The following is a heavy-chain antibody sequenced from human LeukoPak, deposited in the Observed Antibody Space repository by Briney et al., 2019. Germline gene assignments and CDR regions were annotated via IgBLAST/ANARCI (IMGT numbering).Heavy chain of an antibody. V-gene: IGHV1-2*06. Sequence: ASVKVSCKASGYTFTGYYMHWVRQAPGQGLEWMGRINPNSGSTNYAQKFQGRVTMTRDTSISTAYMELSRLRSDDTAVYYCARENSSGWYLDYWGQGTLVTVSS. D-gene: IGHD6-19*01. CDR1: GYTFTGYY. CDR3: ARENSSGWYLDY. CDR2: INPNSGST. J-gene: IGHJ4*02.